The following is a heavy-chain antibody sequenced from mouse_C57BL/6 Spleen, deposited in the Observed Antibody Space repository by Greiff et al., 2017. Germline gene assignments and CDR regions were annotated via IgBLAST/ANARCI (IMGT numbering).Heavy chain of an antibody. CDR2: INPGSGGT. Sequence: QVQLQQSGAELVRPGTSVKVSCKASGYAFTNYLIEWVKQRPGQGLEWIGVINPGSGGTNYNEKFKGKATLTADKSSSTAYMQLSSLTSEDSAVYCCARPPRRVYYFDYWGQGTTLTVSS. CDR3: ARPPRRVYYFDY. J-gene: IGHJ2*01. CDR1: GYAFTNYL. V-gene: IGHV1-54*01.